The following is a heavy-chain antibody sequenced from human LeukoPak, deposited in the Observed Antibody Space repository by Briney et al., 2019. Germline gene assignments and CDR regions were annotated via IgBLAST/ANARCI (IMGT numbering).Heavy chain of an antibody. J-gene: IGHJ4*02. CDR2: INWNGGST. D-gene: IGHD6-13*01. CDR1: GFTFDDYG. V-gene: IGHV3-20*01. CDR3: ARDLAAAGTFDY. Sequence: GGSPRLSCAASGFTFDDYGMSWVRQAPGKGLEWVSGINWNGGSTGYADSVKGRFTISRDNAKNSLYLQMNSLRAEDTALYHCARDLAAAGTFDYWGQGTLVTVSS.